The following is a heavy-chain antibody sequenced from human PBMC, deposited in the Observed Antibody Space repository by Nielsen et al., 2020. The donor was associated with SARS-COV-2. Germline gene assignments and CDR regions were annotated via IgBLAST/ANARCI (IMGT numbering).Heavy chain of an antibody. CDR2: ISSSGDDT. J-gene: IGHJ2*01. Sequence: GESLKISCAASGFSFRSYAMSWVRQAPGKGLEWVCAISSSGDDTFYADSVKGRFTISRDNSKNTLYLQMNSLRAEDTAVYYCARDFHFRGELTSWYFDLWGHGALVTVSS. V-gene: IGHV3-23*01. CDR3: ARDFHFRGELTSWYFDL. D-gene: IGHD3-16*02. CDR1: GFSFRSYA.